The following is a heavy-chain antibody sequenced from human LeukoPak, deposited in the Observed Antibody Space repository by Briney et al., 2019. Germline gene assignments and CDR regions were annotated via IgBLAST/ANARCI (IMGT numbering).Heavy chain of an antibody. CDR3: ARSSIAAAGGFDY. J-gene: IGHJ4*02. CDR1: GGSISSGDYY. V-gene: IGHV4-30-4*01. D-gene: IGHD6-13*01. Sequence: PSETLSLTCTVSGGSISSGDYYWSWIRQPPGKGLEWIGYIYYSGSTYYNPSLKSRVTISVDTSKNQFSLKLSSVTAADTAVYYCARSSIAAAGGFDYWGLGTLVTVSS. CDR2: IYYSGST.